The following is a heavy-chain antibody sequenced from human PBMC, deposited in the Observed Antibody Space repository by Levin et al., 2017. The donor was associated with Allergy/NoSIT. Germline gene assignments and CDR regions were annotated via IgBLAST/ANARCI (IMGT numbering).Heavy chain of an antibody. J-gene: IGHJ4*02. Sequence: PSETLSLTCDVSGYSISSGYWWSWVRQPPGKGLEWIAEMDHSGSSNYNPSLKSRVTMSVDKCKNQLSRMLSSVTAADTAVYYGTRNGHHSLDQWGQGTPVTVSS. D-gene: IGHD2-8*01. CDR1: GYSISSGYW. V-gene: IGHV4-4*02. CDR2: MDHSGSS. CDR3: TRNGHHSLDQ.